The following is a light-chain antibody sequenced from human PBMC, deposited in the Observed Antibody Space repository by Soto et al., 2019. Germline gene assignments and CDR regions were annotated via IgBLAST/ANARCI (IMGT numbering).Light chain of an antibody. Sequence: QSALTQPASVSGSPGQSITISCTGTSSDIGAYNYVSWYQQYPGKAPKLMIYGVTNRPSGVSNRFSGSKTGNTASLTISGLHAEDEADYYCFSHRSGDSHVFGTGTKLTVL. CDR3: FSHRSGDSHV. J-gene: IGLJ1*01. V-gene: IGLV2-14*01. CDR1: SSDIGAYNY. CDR2: GVT.